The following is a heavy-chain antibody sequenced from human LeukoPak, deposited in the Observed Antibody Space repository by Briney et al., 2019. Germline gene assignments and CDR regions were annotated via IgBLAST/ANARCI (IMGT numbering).Heavy chain of an antibody. CDR3: AKPNSSGFGY. CDR1: GFMFSSNW. CDR2: INGNGGGS. V-gene: IGHV3-23*01. J-gene: IGHJ4*02. Sequence: GGSLRLSCAASGFMFSSNWMSWVRQAPAKGLEWVSSINGNGGGSYYIDSVKGRFTVSRDNSENALYLQMNSLRAEDTAVCYCAKPNSSGFGYWGQGTLVTVSS. D-gene: IGHD6-19*01.